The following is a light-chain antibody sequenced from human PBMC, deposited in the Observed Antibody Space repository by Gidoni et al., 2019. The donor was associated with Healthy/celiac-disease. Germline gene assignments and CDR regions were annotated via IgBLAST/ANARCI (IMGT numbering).Light chain of an antibody. J-gene: IGKJ3*01. CDR1: QSLLHSNGYNY. V-gene: IGKV2-28*01. CDR3: MQALQTPRT. CDR2: LGS. Sequence: DIVMTQFPLSLPVTPGEPASTSCRSSQSLLHSNGYNYLDWYLQKPGQSPQLLIYLGSNRASGVPDRFSGSGSGTDFTLKISKVEAEDVGVYYCMQALQTPRTFGPGTKVDIK.